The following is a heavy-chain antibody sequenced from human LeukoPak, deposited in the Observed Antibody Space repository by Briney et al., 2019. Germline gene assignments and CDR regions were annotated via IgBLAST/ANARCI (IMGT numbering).Heavy chain of an antibody. V-gene: IGHV3-48*01. CDR1: GFIFSIYS. Sequence: PGGSLRLSCAASGFIFSIYSMNWVRQAPGKGLERVSYISISSTTISYADSVRGRFTISSDNAKNSLYLQINSLRAEDTAVYYCARDTHYSFDYWGQGTLVIVSS. J-gene: IGHJ4*02. CDR2: ISISSTTI. CDR3: ARDTHYSFDY. D-gene: IGHD2-21*01.